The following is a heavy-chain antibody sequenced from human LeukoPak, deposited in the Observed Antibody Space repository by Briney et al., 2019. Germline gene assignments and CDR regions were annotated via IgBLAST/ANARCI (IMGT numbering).Heavy chain of an antibody. Sequence: SETLSLTCTVSGGSISSSSYYWGWIRQPPGKGLEWIGEINHSGSTNYNPSLKSRVTMSVDTSKNQFSLKLNSVTAADTAVYYCARVSSSWYQDWYFDLWGRGTLVTVSS. J-gene: IGHJ2*01. D-gene: IGHD6-13*01. V-gene: IGHV4-39*07. CDR1: GGSISSSSYY. CDR2: INHSGST. CDR3: ARVSSSWYQDWYFDL.